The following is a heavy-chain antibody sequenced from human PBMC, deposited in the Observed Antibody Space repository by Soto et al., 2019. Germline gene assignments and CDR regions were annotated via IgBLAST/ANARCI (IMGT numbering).Heavy chain of an antibody. CDR1: GGNFSSNG. J-gene: IGHJ5*02. D-gene: IGHD4-4*01. Sequence: GASVKVSCKAPGGNFSSNGIRWVRQAPGQGLELMGGIIPTFGTTNYAHKFRGGVTITADESTGTAYMELSSLRSDDTAVYYCAGASDSTWYNWLDPWGQGTLVTVSS. CDR3: AGASDSTWYNWLDP. CDR2: IIPTFGTT. V-gene: IGHV1-69*13.